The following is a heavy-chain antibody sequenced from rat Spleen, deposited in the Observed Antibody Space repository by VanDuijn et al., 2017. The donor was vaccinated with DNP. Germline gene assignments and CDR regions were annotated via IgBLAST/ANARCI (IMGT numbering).Heavy chain of an antibody. V-gene: IGHV5-22*01. CDR3: VRWNSGHVDY. CDR1: GFTFSAYY. J-gene: IGHJ2*01. CDR2: IGSPAYAP. D-gene: IGHD4-3*01. Sequence: EVQLVESGGGLVQPGRSLKLSCAASGFTFSAYYMAWVRQAPAKGLEWVAYIGSPAYAPYYTDSVKGRFTISRDNAKNTLYLQMNSLRSEDLATYYCVRWNSGHVDYWGQGVMVPVSS.